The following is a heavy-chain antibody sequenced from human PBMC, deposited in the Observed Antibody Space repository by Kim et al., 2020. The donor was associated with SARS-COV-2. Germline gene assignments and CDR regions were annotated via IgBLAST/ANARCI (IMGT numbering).Heavy chain of an antibody. CDR3: ARLGHITLFRGLIPGD. CDR2: ISSSGGNI. D-gene: IGHD3-10*01. J-gene: IGHJ6*04. CDR1: GFTFSSYS. V-gene: IGHV3-21*01. Sequence: GGSLRLSCAASGFTFSSYSMNWVRQAPGKGLGWVSSISSSGGNIYYADSVKGRFTISRDNAKNSLYLQMNSLGAEATAVYYCARLGHITLFRGLIPGDWGKGATVTVPS.